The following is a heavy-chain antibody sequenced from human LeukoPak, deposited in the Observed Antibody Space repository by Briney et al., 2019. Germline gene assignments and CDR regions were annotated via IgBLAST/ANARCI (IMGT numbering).Heavy chain of an antibody. V-gene: IGHV4-59*01. CDR3: ARVRGTYLLDY. Sequence: SETLSLTCTVSGGSISIYYWSWIRQPPGKGLEWIEYILYSGSTSNNPSLRSRVTMSVDPSKSQFSLKLSSVTAADTAVYYCARVRGTYLLDYWGQGTLVTVSS. CDR2: ILYSGST. D-gene: IGHD1-1*01. CDR1: GGSISIYY. J-gene: IGHJ4*02.